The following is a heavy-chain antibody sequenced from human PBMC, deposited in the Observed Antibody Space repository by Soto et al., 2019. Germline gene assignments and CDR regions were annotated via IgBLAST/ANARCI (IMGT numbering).Heavy chain of an antibody. Sequence: PSETLSITCTVSGGSISSYYWSWIRQPPGKGLEWIGYTYYSGSTNYNPSLKSRVTISVDTSKNQFSLKLSSVTAADTAGDFFARVHSHRFDPWGPGTLVTVPS. V-gene: IGHV4-59*01. CDR3: ARVHSHRFDP. CDR1: GGSISSYY. J-gene: IGHJ5*02. D-gene: IGHD2-15*01. CDR2: TYYSGST.